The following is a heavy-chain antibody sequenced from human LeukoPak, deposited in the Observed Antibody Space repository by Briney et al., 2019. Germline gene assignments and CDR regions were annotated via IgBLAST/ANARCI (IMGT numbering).Heavy chain of an antibody. CDR3: AKSFPYSSSLGDY. V-gene: IGHV3-23*01. CDR1: GFTFSSYA. J-gene: IGHJ4*02. Sequence: QTGGSLRLSCAASGFTFSSYAMSWVRQAPGKGLEWVSAISGSGGSTYYTDSVKGRFTISRDNSKNTLYLQMNSLRAEDTAVYYCAKSFPYSSSLGDYWGQGTLVTVSS. D-gene: IGHD6-6*01. CDR2: ISGSGGST.